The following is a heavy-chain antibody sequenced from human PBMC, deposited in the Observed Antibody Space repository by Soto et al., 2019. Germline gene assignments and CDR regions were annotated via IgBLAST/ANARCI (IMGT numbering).Heavy chain of an antibody. CDR3: ARVPFGGNWFDP. J-gene: IGHJ5*02. D-gene: IGHD3-10*01. CDR1: GFTVGTNY. Sequence: GGSLRLSCAASGFTVGTNYMTWVRQAPGKRLEWVSVIYAGGSRYYADSVKGRFTISRDISKNTQYLQMDSLRAEDTAVYYCARVPFGGNWFDPWGQGTLVTVSS. CDR2: IYAGGSR. V-gene: IGHV3-66*01.